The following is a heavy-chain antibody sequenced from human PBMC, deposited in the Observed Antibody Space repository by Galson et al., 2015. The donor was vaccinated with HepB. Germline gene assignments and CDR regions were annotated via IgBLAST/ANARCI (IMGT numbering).Heavy chain of an antibody. CDR1: GSTVSSNY. V-gene: IGHV3-66*01. CDR2: IYSGGST. D-gene: IGHD1-26*01. Sequence: SLRLSCAAPGSTVSSNYMSWVRQAPGKGLEWVSVIYSGGSTYYADSVKGRSTISRDNSKNTLYLQMNSLRAEDTAVYYCARGGFVVGATAMDYWGQGTLVTVSS. CDR3: ARGGFVVGATAMDY. J-gene: IGHJ4*02.